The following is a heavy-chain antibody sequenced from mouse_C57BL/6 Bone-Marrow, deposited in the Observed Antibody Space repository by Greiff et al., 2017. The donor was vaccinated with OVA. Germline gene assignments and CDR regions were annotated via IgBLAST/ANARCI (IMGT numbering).Heavy chain of an antibody. CDR2: IDPSDSYT. CDR3: ASHYSNYFWCAY. CDR1: GYTFTSYW. Sequence: QVQLQQSGAELVKPGASVKLSCKASGYTFTSYWMQWVKQRPGQGLEWIGEIDPSDSYTNYNQKFKGKATLTVDTSSSTAYMQLSSLTSEDSAVYYCASHYSNYFWCAYWGQGTLVTVSA. D-gene: IGHD2-5*01. V-gene: IGHV1-50*01. J-gene: IGHJ3*01.